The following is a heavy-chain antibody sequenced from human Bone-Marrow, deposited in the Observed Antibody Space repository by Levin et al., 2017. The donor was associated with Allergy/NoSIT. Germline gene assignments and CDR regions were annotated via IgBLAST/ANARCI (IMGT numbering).Heavy chain of an antibody. D-gene: IGHD2-2*01. CDR1: GFTFGDYA. V-gene: IGHV3-49*04. CDR2: IRSKAYGGTT. Sequence: GGSLRLSCTASGFTFGDYAMSWVRQAPGKGLEWVGFIRSKAYGGTTEYAASVKGRFTISRDDSKSIAYLQMNSLKTEDTAVYYCTRSRLSSTSCYCYYYYYMDVWGKGTTVTVSS. CDR3: TRSRLSSTSCYCYYYYYMDV. J-gene: IGHJ6*03.